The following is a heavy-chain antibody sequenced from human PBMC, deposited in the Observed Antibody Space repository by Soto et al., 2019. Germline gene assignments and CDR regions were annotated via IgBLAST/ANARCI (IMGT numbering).Heavy chain of an antibody. J-gene: IGHJ4*02. V-gene: IGHV3-73*01. Sequence: EVQLVESGGGLVQPGGSLKLSCAASGFTFSGSAMYWVRQASGKGLEWVGRIRSKANSYATAYAASVKGRFTISRDDSKNTAYLQMNSLKTEDTAVYYCTGIDYSSSPGDYWGQGTLVTVSS. CDR1: GFTFSGSA. CDR3: TGIDYSSSPGDY. CDR2: IRSKANSYAT. D-gene: IGHD6-6*01.